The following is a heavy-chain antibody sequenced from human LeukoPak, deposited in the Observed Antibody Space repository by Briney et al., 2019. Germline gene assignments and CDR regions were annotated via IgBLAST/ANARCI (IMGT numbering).Heavy chain of an antibody. J-gene: IGHJ5*02. Sequence: PSETLSLTCTVPGGSISGHYWSWIRQTPGQGLEWIAYIHSTGYTNYNPYLRSRVTISVDTSKNQISLQLTSVTAADTAIYYCTQRQGPMSGSYDYFDPWGQGVLVTVSS. CDR3: TQRQGPMSGSYDYFDP. CDR1: GGSISGHY. D-gene: IGHD1-26*01. V-gene: IGHV4-4*09. CDR2: IHSTGYT.